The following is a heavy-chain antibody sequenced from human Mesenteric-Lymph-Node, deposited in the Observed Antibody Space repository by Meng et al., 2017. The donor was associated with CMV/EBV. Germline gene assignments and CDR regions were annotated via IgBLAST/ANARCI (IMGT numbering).Heavy chain of an antibody. CDR1: GFTFSDYY. D-gene: IGHD4-11*01. V-gene: IGHV3-11*01. Sequence: GESLKISCGASGFTFSDYYMSWIRQAPGKGLEWISYISSSGSIIYYADSVKGRFTISRDNAKNSLYLQMNSLRAEDTAVYYCAKAGTTGDSYFFDFWGQGRLVTVSS. CDR3: AKAGTTGDSYFFDF. CDR2: ISSSGSII. J-gene: IGHJ4*02.